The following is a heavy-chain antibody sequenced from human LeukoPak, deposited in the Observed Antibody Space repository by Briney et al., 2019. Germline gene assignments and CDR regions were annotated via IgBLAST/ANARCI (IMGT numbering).Heavy chain of an antibody. Sequence: GASVKVSCKASGYTFTSYGISWVRQAPGQGLEWMGWISAYNGNTNYAQKLQGRVTMTTDTSTSTAYMELRSLRSDDTAVYYCAVTHYDFWSGYYLYGDAFDIWGQGTMVTVSS. CDR1: GYTFTSYG. J-gene: IGHJ3*02. V-gene: IGHV1-18*01. D-gene: IGHD3-3*01. CDR3: AVTHYDFWSGYYLYGDAFDI. CDR2: ISAYNGNT.